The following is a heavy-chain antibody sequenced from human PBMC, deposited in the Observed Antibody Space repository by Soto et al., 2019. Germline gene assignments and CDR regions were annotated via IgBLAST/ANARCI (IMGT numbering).Heavy chain of an antibody. D-gene: IGHD2-15*01. CDR2: IKRKIDGETT. Sequence: EVQLVESGGGLVKPGGSLRLSCVASGFSITNAWMNWVRQAPGKGLEWVGRIKRKIDGETTDYAAPVKGRFTISRDDSKHMLYLQMNSLKADDPALYYCTTGSVEGIWGQGTTVTVSS. CDR1: GFSITNAW. J-gene: IGHJ6*02. CDR3: TTGSVEGI. V-gene: IGHV3-15*07.